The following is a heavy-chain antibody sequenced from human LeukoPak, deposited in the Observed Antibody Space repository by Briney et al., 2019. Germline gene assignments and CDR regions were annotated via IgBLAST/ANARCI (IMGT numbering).Heavy chain of an antibody. V-gene: IGHV1-8*01. D-gene: IGHD4-17*01. CDR2: MNPNSGNT. CDR3: ARVGGDTVTNRY. J-gene: IGHJ4*02. CDR1: GYTLTSYD. Sequence: GASVKVSCKASGYTLTSYDINWVRQATGQGLEWMGWMNPNSGNTGYAQKFQGRVTMTRNTSISTAYMELSSLRSEDTAVYYCARVGGDTVTNRYWGQGTLVTVSS.